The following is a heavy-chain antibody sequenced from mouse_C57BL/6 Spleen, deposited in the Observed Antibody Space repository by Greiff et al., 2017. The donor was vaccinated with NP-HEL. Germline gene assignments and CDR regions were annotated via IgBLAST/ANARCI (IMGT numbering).Heavy chain of an antibody. CDR2: IHPNSGST. V-gene: IGHV1-64*01. J-gene: IGHJ3*01. D-gene: IGHD1-1*01. CDR1: GYTFTSYW. Sequence: QVQLQQPGAELVKPGASVKLSCKASGYTFTSYWMHWVKQGPGQGLEWIGMIHPNSGSTNYNEKFKSKATLTVDKSSSTAYMQLSSLTSEDSAVYYCARSPPYYGSSYGFAYWGQGTLVTVSA. CDR3: ARSPPYYGSSYGFAY.